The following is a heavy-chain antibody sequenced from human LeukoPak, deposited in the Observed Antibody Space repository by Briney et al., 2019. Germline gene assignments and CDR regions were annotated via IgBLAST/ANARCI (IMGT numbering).Heavy chain of an antibody. CDR2: INHSGST. J-gene: IGHJ3*02. Sequence: KSGGSLRLSCAASGFTFSNYEMHWVRQAPGKGLEWIGEINHSGSTNYNPSLKSRVTISVDTSKNQFSLKLSSVTAADTAVYYCARDLPYYDILTGPDDAFDIWGQGTMVTVSS. CDR3: ARDLPYYDILTGPDDAFDI. D-gene: IGHD3-9*01. V-gene: IGHV4-34*01. CDR1: GFTFSNYE.